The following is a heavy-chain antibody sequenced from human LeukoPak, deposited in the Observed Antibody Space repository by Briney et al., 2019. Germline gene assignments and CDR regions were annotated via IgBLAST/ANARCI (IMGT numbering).Heavy chain of an antibody. J-gene: IGHJ6*02. CDR2: ISAYNGNT. Sequence: ASVKVSCKASGYTFTSYGISWVRQAPGQGLEWMGWISAYNGNTNYAQKLQGRVTMTTDTSTSTAYMELGSLRSDDTAVYYCARDPPVYRSSTSCYQNYYYYGMDVWGQGTTVTVSS. CDR3: ARDPPVYRSSTSCYQNYYYYGMDV. V-gene: IGHV1-18*01. D-gene: IGHD2-2*01. CDR1: GYTFTSYG.